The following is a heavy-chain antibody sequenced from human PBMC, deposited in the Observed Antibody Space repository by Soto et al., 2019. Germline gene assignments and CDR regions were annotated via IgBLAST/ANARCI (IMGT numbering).Heavy chain of an antibody. D-gene: IGHD3-22*01. V-gene: IGHV1-69*01. Sequence: QVQLVQSGAEVKKPGSSVKVSCKASGGTFSSYAISWVRQAPGQGLEWMGGFIPIFGTANYAQKCQGRVTITADESTSTAYMELSSLRSEDTAVYYCARGPSYYYDSSGYYYTYFDYWGQGTLVTVSS. CDR2: FIPIFGTA. CDR3: ARGPSYYYDSSGYYYTYFDY. J-gene: IGHJ4*02. CDR1: GGTFSSYA.